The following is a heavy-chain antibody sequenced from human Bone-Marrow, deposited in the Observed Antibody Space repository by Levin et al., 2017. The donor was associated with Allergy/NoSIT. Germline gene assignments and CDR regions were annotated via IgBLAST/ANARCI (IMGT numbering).Heavy chain of an antibody. CDR3: ARHLRDHDALSGYYLGWFDP. J-gene: IGHJ5*02. CDR2: IYYSGTT. V-gene: IGHV4-39*01. D-gene: IGHD3-22*01. CDR1: GDSVSSSSYY. Sequence: SQTLSLTCTVSGDSVSSSSYYWGWIRQPPGKGLEWIGSIYYSGTTFYKPSLKSRVSISRDTSKNHFSLSVASVTAEDTAVYYCARHLRDHDALSGYYLGWFDPWGQGTLVTVSS.